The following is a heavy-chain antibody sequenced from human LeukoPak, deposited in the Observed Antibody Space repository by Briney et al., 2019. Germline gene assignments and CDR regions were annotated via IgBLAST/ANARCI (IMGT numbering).Heavy chain of an antibody. CDR1: GGSISSGSYY. CDR2: IYTSGST. Sequence: SETLSLTCIVFGGSISSGSYYWSWIRQPVGKGLEWIGRIYTSGSTNYNPSLKSRVTISVDTSKNQFSLKLSSVTAADTAVYYCARGVVPAPWFDPWGQGTLVTVSS. CDR3: ARGVVPAPWFDP. V-gene: IGHV4-61*02. D-gene: IGHD2-2*01. J-gene: IGHJ5*02.